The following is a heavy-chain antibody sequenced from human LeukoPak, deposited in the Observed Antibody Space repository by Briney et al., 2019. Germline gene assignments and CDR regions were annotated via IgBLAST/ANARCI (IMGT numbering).Heavy chain of an antibody. V-gene: IGHV4-59*01. J-gene: IGHJ4*02. CDR3: ARDVTGPFDS. Sequence: SETLSLTCTVSGAPINGYYWSWIRQPPGKVLEWIGYINYSGTTSYNPSLKSRVTMSVDTSKNQLSLQVSSVTTADTAVYYCARDVTGPFDSWGQGTLVTVSS. CDR1: GAPINGYY. CDR2: INYSGTT.